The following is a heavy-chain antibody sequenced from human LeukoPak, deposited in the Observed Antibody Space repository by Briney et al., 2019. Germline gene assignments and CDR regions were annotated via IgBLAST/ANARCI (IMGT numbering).Heavy chain of an antibody. J-gene: IGHJ4*02. Sequence: PGGSLRLSCAASGFTFSSYAMSWVRQAPGKGLEWVSAIDNRGVTTYYADSVKGRFTISRDNSKDTLYLQMNSLRAEDTAVYYCAKEKTTVKTPGIDYWGQGTLVTVSS. V-gene: IGHV3-23*01. D-gene: IGHD4-23*01. CDR3: AKEKTTVKTPGIDY. CDR2: IDNRGVTT. CDR1: GFTFSSYA.